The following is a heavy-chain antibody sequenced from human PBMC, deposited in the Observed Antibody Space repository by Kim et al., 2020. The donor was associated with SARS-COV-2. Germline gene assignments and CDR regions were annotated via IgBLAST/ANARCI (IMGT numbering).Heavy chain of an antibody. CDR2: IIPIFGTA. CDR1: GGTFSSYA. V-gene: IGHV1-69*13. Sequence: SVKVSCKASGGTFSSYAISWVRQAPGQGLEWMGGIIPIFGTANYAQKFQGRVTITADESTSTAYMELSSLRSEDTAVYYCARPEEDSSGWGWFDPWGQGTLVTVSS. D-gene: IGHD6-19*01. CDR3: ARPEEDSSGWGWFDP. J-gene: IGHJ5*02.